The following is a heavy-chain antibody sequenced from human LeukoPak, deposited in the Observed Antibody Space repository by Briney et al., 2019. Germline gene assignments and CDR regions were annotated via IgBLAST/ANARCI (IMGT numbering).Heavy chain of an antibody. CDR2: IKSKTDGGTT. Sequence: GGSLRLSCAASGFTFSNAWMSWVRQAPGKGLEWVGRIKSKTDGGTTDYAAPVKGRFTISRDDSGNTLYLQMNSLKTEDTAVYYCTTGGGPGSYFYYGMDVWGKGTTVTVSS. CDR3: TTGGGPGSYFYYGMDV. D-gene: IGHD3-10*01. V-gene: IGHV3-15*01. J-gene: IGHJ6*04. CDR1: GFTFSNAW.